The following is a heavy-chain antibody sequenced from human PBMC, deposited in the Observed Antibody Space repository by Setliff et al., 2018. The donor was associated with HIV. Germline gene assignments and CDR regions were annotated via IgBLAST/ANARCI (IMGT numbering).Heavy chain of an antibody. CDR1: GFTFNNYW. CDR3: ARKHRPGVGMDL. V-gene: IGHV3-7*01. Sequence: LRLSCAASGFTFNNYWMAWVRQAPGKGLEWVGNINQDGSEKNYVDSVKGRFSISRDNAENSLYLQMSSLRAEDTAVYYCARKHRPGVGMDLWGQGTTVTVSS. CDR2: INQDGSEK. J-gene: IGHJ6*02.